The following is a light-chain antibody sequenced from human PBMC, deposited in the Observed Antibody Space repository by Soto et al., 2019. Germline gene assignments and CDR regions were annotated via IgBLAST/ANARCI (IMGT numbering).Light chain of an antibody. CDR3: QQFSSYPLT. CDR1: QSLRSTS. CDR2: GAS. J-gene: IGKJ4*01. Sequence: EIVLTQSPRTLSLSPGERATLSCRASQSLRSTSLAWYQQKPGQAPRLLISGASTRAADIPDRFSGSGSGTDFTLTISRLEPEDFAVYYCQQFSSYPLTFGGGTKVDI. V-gene: IGKV3-20*01.